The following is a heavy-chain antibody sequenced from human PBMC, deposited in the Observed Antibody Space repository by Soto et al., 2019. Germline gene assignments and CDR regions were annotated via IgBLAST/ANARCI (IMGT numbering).Heavy chain of an antibody. CDR3: GRRDIVVVPAAMPVAGKANYYYYYMDV. V-gene: IGHV3-21*01. J-gene: IGHJ6*03. Sequence: EVQLVESGGGLVKPGGSLRLSCAASGFTFSSYSMNWVRQAPGKGLEWVSSISSSSSYIYYADSVKGRFTISRDNAKNSLYLQMNSLRAEDTAVYYCGRRDIVVVPAAMPVAGKANYYYYYMDVWGKGTTVTVSS. D-gene: IGHD2-2*01. CDR1: GFTFSSYS. CDR2: ISSSSSYI.